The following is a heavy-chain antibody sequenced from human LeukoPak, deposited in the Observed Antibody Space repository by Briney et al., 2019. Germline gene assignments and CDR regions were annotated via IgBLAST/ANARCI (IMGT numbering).Heavy chain of an antibody. V-gene: IGHV3-74*01. D-gene: IGHD5-18*01. CDR3: TRVGNVDTAMLYMDV. CDR1: GFTFSSYW. J-gene: IGHJ6*03. CDR2: INTDGSST. Sequence: GGSLRLSCAASGFTFSSYWMHWVRQAPGKGLVWVSRINTDGSSTSYADSVKGRFTISRDNAKNTLYLQMNSLRAEDTAVYYCTRVGNVDTAMLYMDVWGKGTTVTASS.